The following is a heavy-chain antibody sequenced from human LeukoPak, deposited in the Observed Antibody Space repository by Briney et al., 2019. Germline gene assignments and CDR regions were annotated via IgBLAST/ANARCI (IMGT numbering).Heavy chain of an antibody. CDR3: AKNDHYYGSGSYPSYFDY. CDR2: ISGSGGST. Sequence: QSGGSLRLSCAASGFTFSSYAMSWVRQAPGKGLEWVSAISGSGGSTYYADSVKGRFTISRDNSKNTLYLQMNSLRAEDTAVYHCAKNDHYYGSGSYPSYFDYWGQGTLVTVSS. J-gene: IGHJ4*02. V-gene: IGHV3-23*01. CDR1: GFTFSSYA. D-gene: IGHD3-10*01.